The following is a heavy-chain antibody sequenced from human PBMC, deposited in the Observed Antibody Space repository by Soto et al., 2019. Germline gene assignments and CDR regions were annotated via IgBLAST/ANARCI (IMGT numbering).Heavy chain of an antibody. Sequence: VGSLRLSCAASGFTFSSYSMNWVRQAPGKGLEWVSYISSSSSTIYYADSVKGRFTISRDNAKNSLYLQMSSLRDEDTAVYYCARERVPAAKRGYYYGMDVWGQGTTVTVSS. J-gene: IGHJ6*02. D-gene: IGHD2-2*01. CDR1: GFTFSSYS. V-gene: IGHV3-48*02. CDR3: ARERVPAAKRGYYYGMDV. CDR2: ISSSSSTI.